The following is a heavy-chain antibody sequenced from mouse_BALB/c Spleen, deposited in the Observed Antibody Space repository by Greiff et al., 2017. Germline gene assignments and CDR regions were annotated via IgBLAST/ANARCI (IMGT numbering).Heavy chain of an antibody. Sequence: AQLVESGAELARPGASVKLSCKASGYTFTSYWMQWVKQRPGQGLEWIGAIYPGDGDTRYTQKFKGKATLTADKSSSTAYMQLSSLASEDSAVYYCAMGNDGYYYFDYWGQGTTLTVSS. CDR3: AMGNDGYYYFDY. V-gene: IGHV1-87*01. J-gene: IGHJ2*01. CDR1: GYTFTSYW. D-gene: IGHD2-3*01. CDR2: IYPGDGDT.